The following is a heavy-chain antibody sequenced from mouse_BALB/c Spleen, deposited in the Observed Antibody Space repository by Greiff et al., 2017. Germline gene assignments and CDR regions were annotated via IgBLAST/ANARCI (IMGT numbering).Heavy chain of an antibody. CDR1: GFSLTGYG. CDR2: IWGDGST. V-gene: IGHV2-6-7*01. CDR3: ARDRGGYDGYFYAMDD. Sequence: VQRVESGPGLVAPSQSLSITCTVSGFSLTGYGVNWVRQPPGKGLEWLGMIWGDGSTDYNSALQSRLSISKDNSKSQVFLKMNSLQTDDTARYYCARDRGGYDGYFYAMDDWGQGTSVTVSS. J-gene: IGHJ4*01. D-gene: IGHD2-3*01.